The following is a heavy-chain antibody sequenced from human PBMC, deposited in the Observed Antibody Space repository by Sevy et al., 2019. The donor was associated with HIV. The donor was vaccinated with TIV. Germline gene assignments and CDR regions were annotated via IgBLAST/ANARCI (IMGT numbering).Heavy chain of an antibody. J-gene: IGHJ3*02. CDR1: GFTFSSYW. CDR3: ARASGYYYRDAFDI. CDR2: IKQDGSEK. V-gene: IGHV3-7*01. Sequence: GGSLRLSCAASGFTFSSYWMSWVRQAPGKGLEWVANIKQDGSEKYYVDSVKGRFTISRDNAKNSLYLQMNSLRAEDTAVYYCARASGYYYRDAFDIGGQGTMVTVSS. D-gene: IGHD3-22*01.